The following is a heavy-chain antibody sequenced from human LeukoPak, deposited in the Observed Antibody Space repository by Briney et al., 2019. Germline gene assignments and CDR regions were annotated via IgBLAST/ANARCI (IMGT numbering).Heavy chain of an antibody. Sequence: SETLSLTCTVSGYSISSGYYWGWIRQPPGKGLEWIGSIYHSGSTNYNPSLKSRVTISVDTSKNQFSLKLSSVTAADTAVYYCARGGYCSSTSCYWWFDPWGQGTLVTVSS. CDR1: GYSISSGYY. CDR2: IYHSGST. D-gene: IGHD2-2*01. V-gene: IGHV4-38-2*02. CDR3: ARGGYCSSTSCYWWFDP. J-gene: IGHJ5*02.